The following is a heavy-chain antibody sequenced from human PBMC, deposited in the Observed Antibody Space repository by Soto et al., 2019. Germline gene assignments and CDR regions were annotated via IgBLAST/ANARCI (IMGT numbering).Heavy chain of an antibody. J-gene: IGHJ4*02. Sequence: GGSLRLSCAASGFTFSSYGMHWVRQAPGKGLEWVAVISYDGSNKYYADSVKDRFTISRDNSKNTLYLQMNSLRAEDTAVYYCAKDLPIGTEMKYSSSCLHYWGQGTLVTVSS. CDR2: ISYDGSNK. CDR3: AKDLPIGTEMKYSSSCLHY. V-gene: IGHV3-30*18. CDR1: GFTFSSYG. D-gene: IGHD6-13*01.